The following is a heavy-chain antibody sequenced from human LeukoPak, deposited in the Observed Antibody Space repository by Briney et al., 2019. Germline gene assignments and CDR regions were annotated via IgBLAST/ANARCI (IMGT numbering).Heavy chain of an antibody. D-gene: IGHD4-23*01. Sequence: GESLKISCKGSGYSFTSFWNGWVRQMPGKGLEWMGIIYPGDSDTTYSPSFQGQVSISADKSTSTAYLHWSSLKASDTAMYYCARRSYGGNPDYWGQGTLVTVSS. V-gene: IGHV5-51*01. CDR2: IYPGDSDT. CDR1: GYSFTSFW. CDR3: ARRSYGGNPDY. J-gene: IGHJ4*02.